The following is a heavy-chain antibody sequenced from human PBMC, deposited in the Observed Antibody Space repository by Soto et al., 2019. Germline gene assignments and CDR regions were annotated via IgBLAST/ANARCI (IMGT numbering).Heavy chain of an antibody. CDR1: GFSFSSYA. D-gene: IGHD6-13*01. V-gene: IGHV3-23*01. J-gene: IGHJ4*01. CDR3: AKDPRLQPRAAAGQQLATQAIDY. Sequence: GGSLRLSCSASGFSFSSYAMGWVRQAPGKGLEWVSTISASGVSTYHADSVQGRFTVSRDNSKNTLYLQMNSLRVEDTAVYYCAKDPRLQPRAAAGQQLATQAIDYWGHGTLVTVSS. CDR2: ISASGVST.